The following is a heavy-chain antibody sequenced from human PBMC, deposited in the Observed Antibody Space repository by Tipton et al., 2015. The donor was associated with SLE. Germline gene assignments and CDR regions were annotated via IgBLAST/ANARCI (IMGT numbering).Heavy chain of an antibody. V-gene: IGHV3-30-3*01. Sequence: QLVQSGGGVVQPGRSLRLSCAASGFTLSTHSMHWVRQAPGKGLEWVAVISYDGDNKYYADSVKGRFTISRDNSQNTLYLQMNSLTAEDTAVYYCASTRVDTVAFDIWGQGTMVTVSS. J-gene: IGHJ3*02. D-gene: IGHD5-18*01. CDR2: ISYDGDNK. CDR1: GFTLSTHS. CDR3: ASTRVDTVAFDI.